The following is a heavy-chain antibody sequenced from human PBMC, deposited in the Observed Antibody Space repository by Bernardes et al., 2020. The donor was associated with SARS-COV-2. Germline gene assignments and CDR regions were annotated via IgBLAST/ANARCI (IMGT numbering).Heavy chain of an antibody. J-gene: IGHJ5*02. CDR3: ARGNYELDH. D-gene: IGHD3-22*01. V-gene: IGHV3-11*06. Sequence: GGSLRLSCAASGFTFRDSYLNWIRQDPGPGLAWVSYLSSSSRYPNYADSVKGRFTISRDNAKKSLYLQMNSLRAEDTAVYYCARGNYELDHWGQGTLVTVSA. CDR1: GFTFRDSY. CDR2: LSSSSRYP.